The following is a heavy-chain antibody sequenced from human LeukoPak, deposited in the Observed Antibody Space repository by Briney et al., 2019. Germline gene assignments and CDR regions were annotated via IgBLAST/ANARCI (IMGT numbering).Heavy chain of an antibody. V-gene: IGHV4-59*01. CDR3: ARVQEMATICGGFDY. D-gene: IGHD5-24*01. Sequence: SETLSLTCTVSGFSISSYSWSWIRQPPGKGLEWIGYIYYSGSTNYNPSPKSRVTISVDTSKNQFSLKLSSVTAADTAEYYCARVQEMATICGGFDYWGQGTLVTVSS. J-gene: IGHJ4*02. CDR2: IYYSGST. CDR1: GFSISSYS.